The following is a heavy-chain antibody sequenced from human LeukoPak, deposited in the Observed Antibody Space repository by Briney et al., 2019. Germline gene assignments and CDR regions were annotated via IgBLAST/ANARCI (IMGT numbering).Heavy chain of an antibody. CDR3: ASPNPKSSSGWYLVSYYYYMDV. CDR2: IIPIFGTA. J-gene: IGHJ6*03. V-gene: IGHV1-69*05. CDR1: GGTFSRYA. Sequence: SVKVSCKASGGTFSRYAISWVRQAPGQGLEWMGGIIPIFGTANYAQKFQGRVTITTDESTSTAYMELSSLRSEDTAVYYCASPNPKSSSGWYLVSYYYYMDVWGKGTTVTVSS. D-gene: IGHD6-19*01.